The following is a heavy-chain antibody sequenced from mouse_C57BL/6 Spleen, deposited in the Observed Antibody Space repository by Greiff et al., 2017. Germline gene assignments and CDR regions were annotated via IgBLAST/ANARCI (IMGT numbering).Heavy chain of an antibody. J-gene: IGHJ4*01. CDR2: IRLKSDNYAT. D-gene: IGHD2-5*01. Sequence: EVQGVESGGGLVQPGGSMKLSCVASGFTFSNYWMNWVRQSPEKGLEWVAQIRLKSDNYATHYAASVKGRFTISRDDSKSSVYLQMNNLRAEDTGIYYCTYSNLYAMDYWGQGTSVTVSS. CDR1: GFTFSNYW. V-gene: IGHV6-3*01. CDR3: TYSNLYAMDY.